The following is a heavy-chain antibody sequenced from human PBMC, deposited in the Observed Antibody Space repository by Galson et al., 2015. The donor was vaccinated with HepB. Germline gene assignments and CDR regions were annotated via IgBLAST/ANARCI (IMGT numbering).Heavy chain of an antibody. V-gene: IGHV1-2*02. CDR2: INPNSGGT. D-gene: IGHD6-13*01. CDR3: ARGQYSSSWYYFDY. J-gene: IGHJ4*02. Sequence: CKASGYTFTGYYMHWVRQAPGQGLEWMGWINPNSGGTNYAQKFQGRVTMTRDTSISTAYMELSRLRSDDTAVYYCARGQYSSSWYYFDYWGQGTLVTVSS. CDR1: GYTFTGYY.